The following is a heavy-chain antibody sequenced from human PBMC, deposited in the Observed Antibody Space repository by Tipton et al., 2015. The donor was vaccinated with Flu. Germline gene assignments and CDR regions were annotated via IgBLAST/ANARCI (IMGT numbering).Heavy chain of an antibody. D-gene: IGHD3-16*01. CDR3: VRGRGWFDP. CDR2: IKNDATDN. Sequence: SLRLSCVGSGFTYTGHWMSWVRQAPGKGLEWVANIKNDATDNYVLDSVKGRFTISRDNAKNTVYLQMNRLRVEDTALYYCVRGRGWFDPWGQGTLVTVSS. CDR1: GFTYTGHW. V-gene: IGHV3-7*01. J-gene: IGHJ5*02.